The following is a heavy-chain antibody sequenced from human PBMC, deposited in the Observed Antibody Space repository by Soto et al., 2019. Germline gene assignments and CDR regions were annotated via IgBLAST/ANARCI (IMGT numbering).Heavy chain of an antibody. CDR1: GFTFSSYG. V-gene: IGHV3-23*01. CDR3: AKDSGNYDFWSGSDY. Sequence: GGSLRLSCAASGFTFSSYGMHWVRQTPGKGLEWVSAISGSGGSTYYADSVKGRFTISRDNSKNTLYLQMNSLRAEDTAVYYCAKDSGNYDFWSGSDYWGQGTLVTVSS. D-gene: IGHD3-3*01. CDR2: ISGSGGST. J-gene: IGHJ4*02.